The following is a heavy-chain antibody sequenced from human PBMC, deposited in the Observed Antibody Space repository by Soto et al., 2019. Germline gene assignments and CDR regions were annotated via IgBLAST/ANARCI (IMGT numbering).Heavy chain of an antibody. CDR3: ARDVLRFLGNYYYGMDV. CDR1: GFTFSSYA. CDR2: ISGSGGST. V-gene: IGHV3-23*01. Sequence: EVQLLESGGGLVQPGGCLRLSCAASGFTFSSYAMSWVRQAPGKGLEWVSAISGSGGSTYYADSVKGRFTISRDNSKNTLYLQMNSLRAEDTAVYYCARDVLRFLGNYYYGMDVWGQGTTVTVSS. J-gene: IGHJ6*02. D-gene: IGHD3-3*01.